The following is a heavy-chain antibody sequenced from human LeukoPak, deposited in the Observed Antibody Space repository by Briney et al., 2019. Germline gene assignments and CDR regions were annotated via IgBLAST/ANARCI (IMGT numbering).Heavy chain of an antibody. Sequence: SETLSLTCTVSGGSISSYYWSWIRQPPGKGLEWIGEINHSGSTNYNPSLKSRITISVDTSKNQFSLKLSSVTAADTAVYYCARSVKGVVTTEIDYWGQGTLVTVSS. D-gene: IGHD3-22*01. V-gene: IGHV4-34*01. CDR3: ARSVKGVVTTEIDY. CDR1: GGSISSYY. CDR2: INHSGST. J-gene: IGHJ4*02.